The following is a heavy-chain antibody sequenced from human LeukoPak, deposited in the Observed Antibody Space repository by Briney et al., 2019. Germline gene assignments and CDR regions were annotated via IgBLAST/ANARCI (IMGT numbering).Heavy chain of an antibody. Sequence: SETLSLTCTVSGGSLSSYYWSWIRQPPGKGLEWIGYIFYSGSTKYNPSLKSRVTISVDTSKNQFSLKLSSVTAADTAVYYCARLSVVPAAMQFYYYYHMDVWGKGTTVTVSS. CDR3: ARLSVVPAAMQFYYYYHMDV. D-gene: IGHD2-2*01. J-gene: IGHJ6*03. CDR2: IFYSGST. V-gene: IGHV4-59*08. CDR1: GGSLSSYY.